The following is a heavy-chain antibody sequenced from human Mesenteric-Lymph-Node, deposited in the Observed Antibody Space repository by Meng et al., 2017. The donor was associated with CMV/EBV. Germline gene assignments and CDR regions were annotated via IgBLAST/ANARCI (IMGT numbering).Heavy chain of an antibody. CDR3: LLIAGTTEGGVDAFDV. V-gene: IGHV3-74*01. CDR2: VDSAGSGT. Sequence: GESLKISCAASGFTFSSAWMHWVRQAPGKGLMWVARVDSAGSGTSYADSVKGRFTISRDNARNTLYLQMNSLRVEDTAVYYCLLIAGTTEGGVDAFDVWGQGTKVTVSS. CDR1: GFTFSSAW. D-gene: IGHD1-26*01. J-gene: IGHJ3*01.